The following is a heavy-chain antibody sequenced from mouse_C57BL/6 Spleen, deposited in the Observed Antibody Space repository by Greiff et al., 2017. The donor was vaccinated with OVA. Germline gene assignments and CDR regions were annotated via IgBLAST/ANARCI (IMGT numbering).Heavy chain of an antibody. CDR1: GFNIKDDY. CDR2: IDPENGDT. V-gene: IGHV14-4*01. J-gene: IGHJ1*03. Sequence: VQLQQSGAELVRPGASVKLSCTASGFNIKDDYMHWVKQRPEQGLEWIGWIDPENGDTDYASKFQGKATITADTSSNTAYLQLSSLTSEDTAVYYCTTPITTVVATRYFDVWGTGTTVTVSS. D-gene: IGHD1-1*01. CDR3: TTPITTVVATRYFDV.